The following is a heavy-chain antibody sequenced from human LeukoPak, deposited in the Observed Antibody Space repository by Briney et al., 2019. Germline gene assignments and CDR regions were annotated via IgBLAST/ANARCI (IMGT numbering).Heavy chain of an antibody. Sequence: GGSLRLSCAASGFTFSNAWMSWVRQAPGKGLEWVGRIKSKTDGGTTDYAAPVKGRFTISRDDSKNTLYLQMNSLKTEDTAVYYCAKGSSFLYGDYVRYFDYWGQGTLVTVSS. CDR2: IKSKTDGGTT. D-gene: IGHD4-17*01. J-gene: IGHJ4*02. CDR3: AKGSSFLYGDYVRYFDY. CDR1: GFTFSNAW. V-gene: IGHV3-15*01.